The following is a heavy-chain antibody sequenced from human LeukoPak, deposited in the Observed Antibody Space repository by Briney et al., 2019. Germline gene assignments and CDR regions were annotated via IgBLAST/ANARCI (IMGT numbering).Heavy chain of an antibody. Sequence: ASVTVSCKASGYTFTSYGISWVRQAPGQGLERMGWISAYNGNTNYAQKLQGRVTMTTDTSTSTAYMELRSLRSDDTAVYYCARCGDGYNYVGIDYWGQGTLVTVSS. CDR3: ARCGDGYNYVGIDY. CDR1: GYTFTSYG. CDR2: ISAYNGNT. J-gene: IGHJ4*02. D-gene: IGHD5-24*01. V-gene: IGHV1-18*01.